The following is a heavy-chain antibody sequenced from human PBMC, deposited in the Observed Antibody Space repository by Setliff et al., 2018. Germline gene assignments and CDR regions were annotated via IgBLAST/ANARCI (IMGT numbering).Heavy chain of an antibody. J-gene: IGHJ3*02. V-gene: IGHV4-59*01. CDR3: ARWHYYDNGATYAFDI. Sequence: SETLSLTCSVSDVSIRSYWWGWIRQPPGKGLEWIGHIYYSGSTSYNPSLKNRVSISIDTSKSKFSLKLTSLTAADTAVYYCARWHYYDNGATYAFDIWGQGTLVTVSS. D-gene: IGHD3-22*01. CDR2: IYYSGST. CDR1: DVSIRSYW.